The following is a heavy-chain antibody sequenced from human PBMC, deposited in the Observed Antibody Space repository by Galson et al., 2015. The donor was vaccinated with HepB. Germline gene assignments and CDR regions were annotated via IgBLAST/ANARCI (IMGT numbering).Heavy chain of an antibody. CDR3: ARKFLGYYGMDV. J-gene: IGHJ6*02. Sequence: SVKVSCKASGYTFTSYYMHWVRQAPGQGLEWMGIINPSGGSTSYAQKFQGRVTMTRDSSTGTVYMELSSLRCEDTAVYYCARKFLGYYGMDVWGQGTTVTVSS. CDR2: INPSGGST. CDR1: GYTFTSYY. V-gene: IGHV1-46*03. D-gene: IGHD3-16*01.